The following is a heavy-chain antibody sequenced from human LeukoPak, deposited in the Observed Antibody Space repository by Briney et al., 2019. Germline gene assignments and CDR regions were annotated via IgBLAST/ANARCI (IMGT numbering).Heavy chain of an antibody. D-gene: IGHD3-22*01. J-gene: IGHJ3*02. CDR2: ISSSSSTI. Sequence: GGSLRLSCAASGFTFSSYSMNWVRQAPGKGLEWVSYISSSSSTIYYADSVKGRFTISRDNAKNSLYLQMNSLRAEDTAVYYCARGEPDYYDSSALDAFDIWGQGTMVTVSS. CDR1: GFTFSSYS. CDR3: ARGEPDYYDSSALDAFDI. V-gene: IGHV3-48*04.